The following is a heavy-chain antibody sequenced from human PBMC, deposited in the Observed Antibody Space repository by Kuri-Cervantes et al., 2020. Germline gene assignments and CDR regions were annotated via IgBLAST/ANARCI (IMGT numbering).Heavy chain of an antibody. D-gene: IGHD2-2*01. Sequence: GESLKISCAASGFTFSSYGMHWVRQAPGKGLEWVAVIWYDGTNKYYADSVKGRFTISRDNSKNTLYLQMNSLRAEDTAVYYCAKDGGVVVPAAPLYYYYGMDVWGQGTTVTVSS. J-gene: IGHJ6*02. CDR3: AKDGGVVVPAAPLYYYYGMDV. V-gene: IGHV3-33*06. CDR1: GFTFSSYG. CDR2: IWYDGTNK.